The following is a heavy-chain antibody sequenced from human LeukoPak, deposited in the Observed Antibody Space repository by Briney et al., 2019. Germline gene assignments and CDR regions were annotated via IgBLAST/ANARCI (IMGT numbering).Heavy chain of an antibody. CDR2: IYYSGST. CDR3: ARSLYGGKVPDDY. J-gene: IGHJ4*02. CDR1: GGSISSYY. Sequence: SETLSLTCTVSGGSISSYYWSWIRQPAGKGLEWIGYIYYSGSTNYNPSLKSRVTISVDTSKNQFSLKLSSVTAADTAVYYCARSLYGGKVPDDYWGQGTLVTVSS. V-gene: IGHV4-59*01. D-gene: IGHD4-23*01.